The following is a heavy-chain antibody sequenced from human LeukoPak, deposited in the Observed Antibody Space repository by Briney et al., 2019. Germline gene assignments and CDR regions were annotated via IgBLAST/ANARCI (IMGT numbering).Heavy chain of an antibody. CDR1: GGSISSYY. V-gene: IGHV4-59*01. CDR3: ARGANWVFDT. D-gene: IGHD7-27*01. CDR2: IYYSGSI. Sequence: SETLSLTCTVSGGSISSYYWSWIRQPPGKGLEWIGYIYYSGSINYNPSLKSRVTISVDTSKNQSSLKLSSVTAADRAVYYCARGANWVFDTWGQGTLVTVSS. J-gene: IGHJ4*02.